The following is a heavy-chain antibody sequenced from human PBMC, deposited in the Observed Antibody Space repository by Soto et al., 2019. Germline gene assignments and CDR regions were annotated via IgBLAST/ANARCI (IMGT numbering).Heavy chain of an antibody. V-gene: IGHV1-2*02. D-gene: IGHD3-10*01. Sequence: ASVKVSCKASGYTFTGYYMHWVRQAPGQGLEWMGWINPSSRGTNYAQKFQGRVTMTRDTSISTAYMELSRLRSDDTAVYYCARGFSLLWFGESSPPFDYWGQGTLVTVSS. CDR3: ARGFSLLWFGESSPPFDY. CDR1: GYTFTGYY. J-gene: IGHJ4*02. CDR2: INPSSRGT.